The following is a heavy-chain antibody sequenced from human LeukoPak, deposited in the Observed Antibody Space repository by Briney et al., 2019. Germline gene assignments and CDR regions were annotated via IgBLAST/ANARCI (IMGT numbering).Heavy chain of an antibody. J-gene: IGHJ6*03. CDR2: INSDGSST. CDR1: GFTFSTYT. Sequence: GGSLRLSCAASGFTFSTYTMHWVRQAPGKGLVWVSRINSDGSSTSYADSVKGRFTISRDNAKNTLYLQMNSLRAEDTAVYYCARDKTSSWYYYYYYMDVWGKGTTVTVSS. D-gene: IGHD6-13*01. V-gene: IGHV3-74*01. CDR3: ARDKTSSWYYYYYYMDV.